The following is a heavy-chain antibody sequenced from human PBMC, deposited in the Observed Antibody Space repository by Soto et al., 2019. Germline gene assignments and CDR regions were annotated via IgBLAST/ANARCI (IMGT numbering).Heavy chain of an antibody. CDR1: GGSVSSGYYY. Sequence: SETLSLTCTVSGGSVSSGYYYWSWIRQPPGKGLEWIGYIDYSGSTNYNPSLKSRVTISVDTSRNQFSLKLSSVTAADTAVYYCARVVQKDGGLLSNYYYGMDVWGQGTTVTVSS. CDR2: IDYSGST. CDR3: ARVVQKDGGLLSNYYYGMDV. J-gene: IGHJ6*02. D-gene: IGHD3-10*01. V-gene: IGHV4-61*01.